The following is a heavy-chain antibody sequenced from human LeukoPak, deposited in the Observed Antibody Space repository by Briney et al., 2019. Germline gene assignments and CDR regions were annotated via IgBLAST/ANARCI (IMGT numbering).Heavy chain of an antibody. D-gene: IGHD3-10*01. Sequence: ASVKVSCKASGYTFTSYGISWVRQAPGQGLEWMGWISAYNGNTNYAQKLQGRVTMTTDTSTSTAYMELRSLRSDDTAIYYCAKVGMGRGVIRISLRYSYYYMDVWGKGTTVTISS. CDR2: ISAYNGNT. CDR3: AKVGMGRGVIRISLRYSYYYMDV. J-gene: IGHJ6*03. CDR1: GYTFTSYG. V-gene: IGHV1-18*01.